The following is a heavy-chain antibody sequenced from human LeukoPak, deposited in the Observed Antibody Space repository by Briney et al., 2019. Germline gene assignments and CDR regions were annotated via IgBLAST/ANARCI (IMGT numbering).Heavy chain of an antibody. CDR3: ARDRAVGAKIDY. CDR2: ISSSSSYI. CDR1: GFTFSSYS. V-gene: IGHV3-21*01. J-gene: IGHJ4*02. Sequence: GGSLRPSCAASGFTFSSYSMNWVRQAPGKGLEWVSSISSSSSYIYYADSVKGRFTISRDNAKNSLYLQMNSLRAEDTAVYYCARDRAVGAKIDYWGQGTLVTVSS. D-gene: IGHD1-26*01.